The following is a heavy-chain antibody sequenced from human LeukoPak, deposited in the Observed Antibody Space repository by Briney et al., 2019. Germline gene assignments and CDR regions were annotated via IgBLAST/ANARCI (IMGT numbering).Heavy chain of an antibody. D-gene: IGHD6-13*01. CDR2: ISYSGST. J-gene: IGHJ4*02. CDR3: ARLLSYSSSWY. V-gene: IGHV4-39*01. Sequence: SETLPLTCTVSGGSITGSSYYWGWIRQPPGKGLEWIGSISYSGSTYYNPSLKSRVTISVDTSKNQFSLKLSSVTAADTAVYYCARLLSYSSSWYWGQGTLVTVSS. CDR1: GGSITGSSYY.